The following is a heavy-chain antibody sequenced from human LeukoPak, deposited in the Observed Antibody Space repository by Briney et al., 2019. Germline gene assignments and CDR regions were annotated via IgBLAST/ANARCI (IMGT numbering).Heavy chain of an antibody. V-gene: IGHV1-8*01. CDR3: ARVSWNYVDDYSYYMDV. D-gene: IGHD1-7*01. J-gene: IGHJ6*03. Sequence: SVKLSCNASEYTFTSYDINWLRQSTGQRLECMRWMNPNSGNTGYAQKLQGRVTMTRTTSISKAYMELSNLRSEETAVYYCARVSWNYVDDYSYYMDVWGKGTTVTVSS. CDR2: MNPNSGNT. CDR1: EYTFTSYD.